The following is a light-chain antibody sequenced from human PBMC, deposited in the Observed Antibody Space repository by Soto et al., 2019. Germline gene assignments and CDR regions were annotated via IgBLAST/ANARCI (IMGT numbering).Light chain of an antibody. V-gene: IGLV2-14*01. CDR1: SSDVGGYNY. J-gene: IGLJ3*02. CDR3: SSYTSSSTPKWV. CDR2: EVS. Sequence: QSALTQPASVSGSPGQSITISRTGTSSDVGGYNYVSWYQQHPGKAPKIMIYEVSNRPSGVSNRFSGSKSGNTASLTISGLQAEDEADYYCSSYTSSSTPKWVFGGGTKVTVL.